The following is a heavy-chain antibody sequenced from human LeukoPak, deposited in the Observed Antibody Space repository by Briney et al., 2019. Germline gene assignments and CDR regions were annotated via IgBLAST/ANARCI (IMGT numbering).Heavy chain of an antibody. Sequence: SETLSLTCTVSGGSINSYYWSWIRQPPGKGLEWIGYIHYSGSTNYNPSPTSRVTISVDTSKHQFSLKLSSVTAADTAVYYCAGRTYSSAWYGSSSAAYYFDYWGQGTLVTVSS. CDR2: IHYSGST. J-gene: IGHJ4*02. CDR3: AGRTYSSAWYGSSSAAYYFDY. V-gene: IGHV4-59*01. D-gene: IGHD6-19*01. CDR1: GGSINSYY.